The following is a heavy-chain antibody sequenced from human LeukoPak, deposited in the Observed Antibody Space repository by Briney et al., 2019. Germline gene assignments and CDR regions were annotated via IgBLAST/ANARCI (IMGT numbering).Heavy chain of an antibody. CDR1: GFTFSYYA. Sequence: GGSLRLSCAASGFTFSYYAMHWVRQAPGKGLEWVTFISYDGTNKYYADSVKGRFTISRDNSKNTLYLQMNSLGTEDTAMYYCASSLLATMGPLFYWGLGALVTVSS. CDR3: ASSLLATMGPLFY. CDR2: ISYDGTNK. V-gene: IGHV3-30-3*01. D-gene: IGHD5-24*01. J-gene: IGHJ4*02.